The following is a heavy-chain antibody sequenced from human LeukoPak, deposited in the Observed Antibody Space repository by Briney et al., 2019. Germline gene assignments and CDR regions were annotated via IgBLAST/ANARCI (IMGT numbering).Heavy chain of an antibody. Sequence: ASVTVSCKASGGTFSSYAISWVRQAPGQGLEWMGGIIPIFGTANYAQKFQGRVTITADESTSTAYMELSSLRSEDTAVYYCARRGGYGDYSTWGQGTLVTVSS. J-gene: IGHJ5*02. V-gene: IGHV1-69*13. CDR2: IIPIFGTA. CDR1: GGTFSSYA. CDR3: ARRGGYGDYST. D-gene: IGHD4-17*01.